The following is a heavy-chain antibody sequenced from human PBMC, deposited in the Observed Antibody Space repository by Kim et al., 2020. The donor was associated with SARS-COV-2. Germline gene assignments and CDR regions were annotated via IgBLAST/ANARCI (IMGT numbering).Heavy chain of an antibody. Sequence: GGSLRLSCAASGFIFSNYGMHWVRQAPDKSLEWLAVTSQDGSHKIYADSVKGRFTISRDNSKNTLYLQIDSLRVEDTAVYYCAKSAEQPPPGYGIDVWGQGTWVTVTS. V-gene: IGHV3-30*18. CDR3: AKSAEQPPPGYGIDV. CDR1: GFIFSNYG. CDR2: TSQDGSHK. D-gene: IGHD6-13*01. J-gene: IGHJ6*02.